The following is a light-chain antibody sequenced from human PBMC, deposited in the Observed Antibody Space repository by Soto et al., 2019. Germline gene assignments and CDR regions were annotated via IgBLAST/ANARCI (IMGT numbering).Light chain of an antibody. CDR1: QSISTY. J-gene: IGKJ1*01. CDR3: QKYDSYQWT. V-gene: IGKV1-39*01. Sequence: IQMTQAPSSLSASVGDRVTITCRASQSISTYLHWYQQKPGKAPNLLIYAASTLQSGVPSRFSGSGSGTDFTLIIRSLQTDDLATYYCQKYDSYQWTGGQGHKGDLK. CDR2: AAS.